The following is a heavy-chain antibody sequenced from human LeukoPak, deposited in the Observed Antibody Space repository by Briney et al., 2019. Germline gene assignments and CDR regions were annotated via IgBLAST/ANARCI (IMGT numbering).Heavy chain of an antibody. CDR3: ARDRQTGYSSLDV. Sequence: GGSLRLSCAASGFTFSSYAMHWVRQAPGKGLEWVVVISYGGSNKYYADSVKGRFTISRDNSKNTLYLQMNSLRAEDTAVYYCARDRQTGYSSLDVWGQGTTVTVSS. V-gene: IGHV3-30-3*01. D-gene: IGHD3-9*01. J-gene: IGHJ6*02. CDR2: ISYGGSNK. CDR1: GFTFSSYA.